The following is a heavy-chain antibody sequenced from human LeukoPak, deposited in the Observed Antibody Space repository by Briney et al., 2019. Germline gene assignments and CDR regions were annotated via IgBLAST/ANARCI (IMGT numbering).Heavy chain of an antibody. D-gene: IGHD2-15*01. CDR3: ARGDKVVGADYYYYMDV. V-gene: IGHV4-59*01. Sequence: SETLSLTCTVSGGSISSYYWSWIRQPPGKGLEWIGYIYYSGSTNYNPSLKSRVTISVDTSKNQFSLKLSSVTAADTAVYYCARGDKVVGADYYYYMDVWGKGTTVTISS. J-gene: IGHJ6*03. CDR1: GGSISSYY. CDR2: IYYSGST.